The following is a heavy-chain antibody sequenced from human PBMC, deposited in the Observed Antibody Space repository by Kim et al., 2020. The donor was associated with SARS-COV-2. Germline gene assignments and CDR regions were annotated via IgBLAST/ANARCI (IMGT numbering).Heavy chain of an antibody. CDR3: ARMPYGGFDY. CDR2: GST. V-gene: IGHV4-59*01. D-gene: IGHD3-16*01. Sequence: GSTAYNPSLKGRVPIFIDTSKSQFSLRLSSVTAADTALYFCARMPYGGFDYWGQGTLVTVSS. J-gene: IGHJ4*02.